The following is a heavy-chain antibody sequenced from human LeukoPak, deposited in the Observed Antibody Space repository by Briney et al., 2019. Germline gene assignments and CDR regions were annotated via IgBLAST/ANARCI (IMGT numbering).Heavy chain of an antibody. CDR2: LYYSGST. Sequence: SETLSLTCTVSGGSISSYYWSWIRQPPGKGLEWIGYLYYSGSTNYNPSLKSRVTISVDTSKNQFSLKLSSVTAADTAVYYCARDRWIQLWPTGYYYYYMDVWGKGTTVTVSS. CDR1: GGSISSYY. J-gene: IGHJ6*03. CDR3: ARDRWIQLWPTGYYYYYMDV. V-gene: IGHV4-59*01. D-gene: IGHD5-18*01.